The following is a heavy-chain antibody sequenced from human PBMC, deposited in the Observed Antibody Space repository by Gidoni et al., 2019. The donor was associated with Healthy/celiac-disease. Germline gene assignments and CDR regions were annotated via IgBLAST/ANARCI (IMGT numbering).Heavy chain of an antibody. D-gene: IGHD2-15*01. CDR1: GGSISSYY. CDR3: AREGPNCSGGSCYSDEIDY. V-gene: IGHV4-4*07. Sequence: QVQLQESGPGLVEPSETLSLTCTVSGGSISSYYWSWIRQPAGKGLEWIGRIYTSGSTHYNPSLKSRVTMSVDTSKNQFSLKLSSVTAADTAVYYCAREGPNCSGGSCYSDEIDYWGQGTLVTVSS. J-gene: IGHJ4*02. CDR2: IYTSGST.